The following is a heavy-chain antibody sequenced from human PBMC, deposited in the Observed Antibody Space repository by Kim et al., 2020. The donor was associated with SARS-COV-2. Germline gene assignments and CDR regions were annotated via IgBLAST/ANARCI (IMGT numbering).Heavy chain of an antibody. V-gene: IGHV3-7*01. D-gene: IGHD3-10*01. CDR1: GFTFSSYW. CDR2: IKQDGSEK. J-gene: IGHJ4*02. Sequence: GGSLRLSCAASGFTFSSYWMSWVRQAPGKGLEWVANIKQDGSEKYYVDSVKGRFTISRDNAKNSLYLQMNSLRAEDTAVYYCARVPPAPAALLLWFGESITADYWGQGTLVTVSS. CDR3: ARVPPAPAALLLWFGESITADY.